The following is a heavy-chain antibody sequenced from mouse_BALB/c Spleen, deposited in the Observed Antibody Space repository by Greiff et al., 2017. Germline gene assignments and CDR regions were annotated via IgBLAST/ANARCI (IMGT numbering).Heavy chain of an antibody. CDR3: AREGEGIYYGSSGWYFDV. D-gene: IGHD1-1*01. Sequence: VQLQQSGPGLVAPSQSLSITCTVSGFSLTSYGVHWVRQPPGKGLEWLGVIWAGGSTNYNSALMSRLSISKDNSKSQVFLKMNSLQTDDTAMYYCAREGEGIYYGSSGWYFDVWGAGTTVTVSS. CDR2: IWAGGST. CDR1: GFSLTSYG. V-gene: IGHV2-9*02. J-gene: IGHJ1*01.